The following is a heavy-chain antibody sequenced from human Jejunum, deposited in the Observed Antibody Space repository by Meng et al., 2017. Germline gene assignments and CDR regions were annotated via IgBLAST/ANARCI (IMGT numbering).Heavy chain of an antibody. Sequence: QAQLQVSIPSLVTPSDTLSLTCTVSSDAISSDNYYWSCILYPPGNGLEWIGYVYYSGHTDCNPSLNSRLSISIDTSKNHFSLKLSSVTAADTAVYYCARTPLYSGSYYFDPWGQGALVTVSS. J-gene: IGHJ4*02. CDR3: ARTPLYSGSYYFDP. CDR1: SDAISSDNYY. CDR2: VYYSGHT. V-gene: IGHV4-61*03. D-gene: IGHD1-26*01.